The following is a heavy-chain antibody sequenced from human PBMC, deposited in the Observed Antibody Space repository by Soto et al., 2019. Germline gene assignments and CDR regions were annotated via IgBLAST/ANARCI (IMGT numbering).Heavy chain of an antibody. Sequence: EVQLEESGGGLVQPGGSLRLACKTPGFTFNNYWMSWLRQAPGKGLEWVANINQDGSQTDYVDSVKGRFTLSRDNAKTSLYQQMNSLRVEDTAVYYCARVSRSHDTEYWGQGTLVTVSS. CDR1: GFTFNNYW. CDR3: ARVSRSHDTEY. V-gene: IGHV3-7*05. J-gene: IGHJ4*02. D-gene: IGHD5-18*01. CDR2: INQDGSQT.